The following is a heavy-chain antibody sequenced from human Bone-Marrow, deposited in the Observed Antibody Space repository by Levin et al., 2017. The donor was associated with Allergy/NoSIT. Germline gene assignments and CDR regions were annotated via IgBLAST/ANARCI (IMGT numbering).Heavy chain of an antibody. CDR2: IYSGGST. CDR1: GFTVSSNY. V-gene: IGHV3-66*01. J-gene: IGHJ5*02. CDR3: ARVVTGSIVVVPAATEDNWFDP. D-gene: IGHD2-2*01. Sequence: SCAASGFTVSSNYMSWVRQAPGKGLEWVSVIYSGGSTYYADSVKGRFTISRDNSKNTLYLQMNSLRAEDTAVYYCARVVTGSIVVVPAATEDNWFDPWGQGTLVTVSS.